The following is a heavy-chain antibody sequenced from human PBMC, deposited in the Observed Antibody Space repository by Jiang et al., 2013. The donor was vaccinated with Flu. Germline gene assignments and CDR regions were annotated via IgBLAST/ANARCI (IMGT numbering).Heavy chain of an antibody. V-gene: IGHV1-8*01. J-gene: IGHJ6*02. CDR3: ARTMVRGVSYGMDV. D-gene: IGHD3-10*01. Sequence: FQGRVTMTRDTSISTAYMELSSLRSEDTAVYYCARTMVRGVSYGMDVWGQGTTVTVSS.